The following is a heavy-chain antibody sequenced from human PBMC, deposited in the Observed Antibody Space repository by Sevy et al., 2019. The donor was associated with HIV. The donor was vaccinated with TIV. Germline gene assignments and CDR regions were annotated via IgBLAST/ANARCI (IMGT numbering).Heavy chain of an antibody. CDR3: AKDFTGYNGMDV. J-gene: IGHJ6*02. V-gene: IGHV3-30*18. D-gene: IGHD3-9*01. Sequence: GGSLRLSCAASGFTFGTFGMHWVRQAPGKGLEWVAVISYDGSSKYYGDSVKGRFIISRDNSKNTLYLQMSSLRPEDTALYYCAKDFTGYNGMDVWCQGTTVTVSS. CDR1: GFTFGTFG. CDR2: ISYDGSSK.